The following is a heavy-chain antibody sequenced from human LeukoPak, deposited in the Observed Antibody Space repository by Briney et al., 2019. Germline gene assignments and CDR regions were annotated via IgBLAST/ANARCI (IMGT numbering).Heavy chain of an antibody. D-gene: IGHD6-19*01. Sequence: SGGSLRLSCAASEFTFDSYAMNWVRQAPGKGLEWVSAISGSGANTYYANSVKGQFTISRDNSKSTLFLQMDSLRAEDTAIYYCAKTSVSSGWPELFDFWGQGTLVTVSS. V-gene: IGHV3-23*01. CDR2: ISGSGANT. CDR3: AKTSVSSGWPELFDF. J-gene: IGHJ4*02. CDR1: EFTFDSYA.